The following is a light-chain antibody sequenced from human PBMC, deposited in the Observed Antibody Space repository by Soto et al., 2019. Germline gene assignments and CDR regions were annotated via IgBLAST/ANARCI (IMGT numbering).Light chain of an antibody. CDR2: DVS. V-gene: IGLV2-14*01. J-gene: IGLJ1*01. CDR1: RGDVGGYNY. CDR3: SSYTSSSPYV. Sequence: QSALTQPASVSGSPGQSLTISCTGTRGDVGGYNYVSWYQQHPGKAPKLMIYDVSNRPSGVSNRFSGSKSGNTASLTISGLQAEDEADYYCSSYTSSSPYVFGTGTKVTVL.